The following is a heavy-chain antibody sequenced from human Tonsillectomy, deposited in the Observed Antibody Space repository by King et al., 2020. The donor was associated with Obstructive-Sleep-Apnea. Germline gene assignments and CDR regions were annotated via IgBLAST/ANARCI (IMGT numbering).Heavy chain of an antibody. CDR2: INTNTGNP. D-gene: IGHD6-13*01. V-gene: IGHV7-4-1*02. CDR3: ARDGSPAGGVYYNYYYGMDV. CDR1: GYTFTSYA. J-gene: IGHJ6*02. Sequence: VQLVESGSELKKPGASVKVSCKASGYTFTSYAMNWVRQAPGQGLEWMGWINTNTGNPTYALGFTGRFVFSLDTSVSTAYLQISSLKAEDTAVYYCARDGSPAGGVYYNYYYGMDVWGQGTTVTVSS.